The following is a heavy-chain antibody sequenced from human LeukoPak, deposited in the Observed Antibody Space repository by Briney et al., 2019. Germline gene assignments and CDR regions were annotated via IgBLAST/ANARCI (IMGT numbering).Heavy chain of an antibody. CDR2: IYYSGST. V-gene: IGHV4-30-4*01. CDR1: GGSISSGDYY. CDR3: ARVARGSGWFYFDY. J-gene: IGHJ4*02. Sequence: SQTLSLTCTVSGGSISSGDYYWSWIRQPPGKGLEWIGYIYYSGSTYYNPSLKSRVTISVDTSKNQFSLKLSSVTAADTAVHYCARVARGSGWFYFDYWGQGTLVTVSS. D-gene: IGHD6-19*01.